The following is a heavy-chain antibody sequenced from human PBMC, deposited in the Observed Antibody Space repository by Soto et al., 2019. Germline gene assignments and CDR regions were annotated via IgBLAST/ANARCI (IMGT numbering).Heavy chain of an antibody. V-gene: IGHV3-23*01. Sequence: GGSLRLSCADSGFRFSSYSMSWVRQTPGKGLEWVAAITATGDRTYYADSVTGRFTISRDNSKNTVHLQMNSLRAEDTAVYYCAREWELPNYYGMDVWGQGTTVTVSS. J-gene: IGHJ6*02. CDR3: AREWELPNYYGMDV. CDR2: ITATGDRT. D-gene: IGHD1-26*01. CDR1: GFRFSSYS.